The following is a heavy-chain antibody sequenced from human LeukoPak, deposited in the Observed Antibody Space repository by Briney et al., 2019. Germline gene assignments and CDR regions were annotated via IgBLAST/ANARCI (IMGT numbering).Heavy chain of an antibody. CDR3: ARDLVGIVNNAFDI. Sequence: GGSLRLSCAASGFTFSSYAMHWVHQAPGKGLEWVAVISYDGSNKYYADSVKGRFTISRNNSKNTLYLQMNSLRAEDTAVYYCARDLVGIVNNAFDIWGQGTMVTVSS. CDR2: ISYDGSNK. D-gene: IGHD3-22*01. J-gene: IGHJ3*02. V-gene: IGHV3-30-3*01. CDR1: GFTFSSYA.